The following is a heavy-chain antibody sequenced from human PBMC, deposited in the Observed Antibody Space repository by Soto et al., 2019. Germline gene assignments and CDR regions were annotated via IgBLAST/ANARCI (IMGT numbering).Heavy chain of an antibody. CDR1: GGTFSSYA. V-gene: IGHV1-69*01. CDR2: IIPIFGTA. D-gene: IGHD5-12*01. Sequence: QVQLVQSGAEVKKPGSSVKVSCKASGGTFSSYAISWVRQAPGQGLEWMGGIIPIFGTANYAQKFQGRVTITTDESTRTAYMERSSLRSEDTAVYYCARVPYSGYDYPHYFDYWGQGTLVTVSS. CDR3: ARVPYSGYDYPHYFDY. J-gene: IGHJ4*02.